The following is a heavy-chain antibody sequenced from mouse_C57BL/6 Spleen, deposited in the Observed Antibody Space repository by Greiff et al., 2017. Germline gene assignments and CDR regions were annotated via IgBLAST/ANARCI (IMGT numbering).Heavy chain of an antibody. J-gene: IGHJ2*01. CDR3: ARSFYGSSDY. V-gene: IGHV1-4*01. CDR1: GYTFTSYT. D-gene: IGHD1-1*01. Sequence: QVQLKESGAELARPGASVKMSCKASGYTFTSYTMHWVKQRPGQGLEWIGYINPSSGYTKYNQKFKDKATLTADKSSSTAYMQLSSLTSEDSAVYYCARSFYGSSDYWGQGTTLTVSS. CDR2: INPSSGYT.